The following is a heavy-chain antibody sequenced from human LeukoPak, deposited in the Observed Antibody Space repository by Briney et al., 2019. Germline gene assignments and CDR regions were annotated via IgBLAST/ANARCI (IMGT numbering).Heavy chain of an antibody. D-gene: IGHD1-26*01. V-gene: IGHV3-23*01. Sequence: PGGSLRLSCAASGFTFSSYAMSWVRQAPGKGLEWVSAISGSGGSTYYADSVKGRFTISRDNSKNTLYLQMNSLTAEDTAVYYWAKDPDSGSYFDYWGQGTLVTVSS. J-gene: IGHJ4*02. CDR3: AKDPDSGSYFDY. CDR2: ISGSGGST. CDR1: GFTFSSYA.